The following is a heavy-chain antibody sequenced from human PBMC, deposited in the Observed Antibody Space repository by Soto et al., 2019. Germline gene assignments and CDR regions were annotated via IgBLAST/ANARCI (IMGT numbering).Heavy chain of an antibody. Sequence: SETLSLTCIVSGGSISSSSYSWAWIRQPPGKGLEWIGTIYYGGNTYYNPSLKSRVTISVDTSKNQFSLKLSSVTAADTAVYYCARSRYSGYDSLDYWGQGTLVTVSS. CDR2: IYYGGNT. D-gene: IGHD5-12*01. J-gene: IGHJ4*02. CDR1: GGSISSSSYS. CDR3: ARSRYSGYDSLDY. V-gene: IGHV4-39*01.